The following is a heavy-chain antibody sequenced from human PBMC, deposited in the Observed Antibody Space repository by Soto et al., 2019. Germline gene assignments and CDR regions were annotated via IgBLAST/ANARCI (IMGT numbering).Heavy chain of an antibody. V-gene: IGHV4-59*02. D-gene: IGHD5-12*01. Sequence: SETLSLTCTVSGGSVSSYYWSWIRQSPGKVLDWIGYIYYSGCTKYKPSLKSRVTISVDTSKNQFSLKLSSVTAADTSVYYCARRRYSGYVNWFDPWGQGTLVTVSS. J-gene: IGHJ5*02. CDR2: IYYSGCT. CDR1: GGSVSSYY. CDR3: ARRRYSGYVNWFDP.